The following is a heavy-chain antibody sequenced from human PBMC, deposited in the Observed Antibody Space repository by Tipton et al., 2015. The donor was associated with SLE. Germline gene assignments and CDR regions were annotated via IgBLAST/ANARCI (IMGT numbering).Heavy chain of an antibody. V-gene: IGHV4-59*01. CDR3: AREGGVAVAGTWGFQH. CDR1: GGSISSYY. Sequence: TLSLTCTVSGGSISSYYWSWIRQPPGKGPEWIGYIYYSGSTNYNPSLKSRVTISVDTSKNQFSLKLSSVTAADTAVYYCAREGGVAVAGTWGFQHWGQGTLVTVSS. J-gene: IGHJ1*01. D-gene: IGHD6-19*01. CDR2: IYYSGST.